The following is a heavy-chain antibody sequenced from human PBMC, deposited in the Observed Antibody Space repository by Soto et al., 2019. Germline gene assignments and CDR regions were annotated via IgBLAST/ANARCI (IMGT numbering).Heavy chain of an antibody. CDR3: AKDGNPRTHDLEFFDY. J-gene: IGHJ4*02. V-gene: IGHV3-23*01. CDR1: GFTFSSYA. Sequence: GGSLRLSCAASGFTFSSYAMSWVRQAPGKGLEWVSAISGSGGSTYYADSVKGRFTISRDNSKNTLYLQMNSLRAEDTAVYYCAKDGNPRTHDLEFFDYWGQGTLVTVSS. CDR2: ISGSGGST. D-gene: IGHD1-1*01.